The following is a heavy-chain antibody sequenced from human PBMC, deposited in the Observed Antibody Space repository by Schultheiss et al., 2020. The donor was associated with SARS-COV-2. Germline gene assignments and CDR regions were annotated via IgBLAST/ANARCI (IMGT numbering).Heavy chain of an antibody. CDR1: GFTFSTFP. CDR2: ISYDGSNK. D-gene: IGHD2-15*01. Sequence: GGSLRLSCAASGFTFSTFPMHWVRHSPGKGLEWVAVISYDGSNKYYADSVKGRFTISRDNAKNSLYLQMNSLRAEDTAVYYCAKVPSPFVDYYYMDVWGKGTTVTVSS. CDR3: AKVPSPFVDYYYMDV. J-gene: IGHJ6*03. V-gene: IGHV3-30*04.